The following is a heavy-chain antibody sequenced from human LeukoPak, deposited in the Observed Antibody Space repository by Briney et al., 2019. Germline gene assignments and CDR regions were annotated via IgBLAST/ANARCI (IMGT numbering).Heavy chain of an antibody. V-gene: IGHV4-34*01. J-gene: IGHJ4*02. CDR1: GGSFSGYY. CDR3: ARDIYGSGSSYFDY. Sequence: SETLSLTCAVYGGSFSGYYWSWIRQPPGKGLEWIGEINHSGSTNYNPSLKSRVIILVDTSKNQFSLKLGSVTAADTAVYYCARDIYGSGSSYFDYWGQGTPVTVSS. CDR2: INHSGST. D-gene: IGHD1-26*01.